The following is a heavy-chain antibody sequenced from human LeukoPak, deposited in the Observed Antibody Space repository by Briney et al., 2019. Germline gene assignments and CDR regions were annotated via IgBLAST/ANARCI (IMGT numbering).Heavy chain of an antibody. J-gene: IGHJ6*03. CDR3: ARSNYYGSGSLLYYYYMDV. CDR2: IYTGGST. Sequence: GGSLRLSCAASGFTVSSNYMSWVRQAPGKGLEWVSIIYTGGSTYYADSVKGRFTISRANSKNTLYLQMNSLRVEGTAVYYCARSNYYGSGSLLYYYYMDVWGKGTTVTVSS. CDR1: GFTVSSNY. V-gene: IGHV3-53*01. D-gene: IGHD3-10*01.